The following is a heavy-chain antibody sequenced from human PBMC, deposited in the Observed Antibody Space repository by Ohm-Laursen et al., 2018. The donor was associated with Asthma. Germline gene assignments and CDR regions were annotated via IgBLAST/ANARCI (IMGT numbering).Heavy chain of an antibody. CDR3: ARIGAEWELPGREYSLHH. CDR1: GYTFSRYS. D-gene: IGHD1-26*01. V-gene: IGHV3-21*01. Sequence: SLRLSCAASGYTFSRYSIHWVRQVPGKGLEWVVSISTASTFIYYADSVRGRFTTSRDNAKNSVYLQMNSLRAEDTALYYCARIGAEWELPGREYSLHHWGEGTLVTVSS. CDR2: ISTASTFI. J-gene: IGHJ1*01.